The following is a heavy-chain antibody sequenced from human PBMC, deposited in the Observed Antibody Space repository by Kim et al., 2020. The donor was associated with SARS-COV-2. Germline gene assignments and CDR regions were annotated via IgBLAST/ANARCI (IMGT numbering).Heavy chain of an antibody. D-gene: IGHD2-15*01. J-gene: IGHJ3*01. CDR2: INPRGGTS. V-gene: IGHV1-46*01. CDR1: GYSFSTYY. Sequence: ASVKVSCKASGYSFSTYYINWVRQAPGQGLEWMGIINPRGGTSRYAQRFQGRITMTRDTATTTVYMELSSIRSQDTAVYYCRRGGDPLAVVAGTDPFDLW. CDR3: RRGGDPLAVVAGTDPFDL.